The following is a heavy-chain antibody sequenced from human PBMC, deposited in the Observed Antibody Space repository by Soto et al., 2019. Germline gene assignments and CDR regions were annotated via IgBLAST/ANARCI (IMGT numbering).Heavy chain of an antibody. CDR3: AKDLGAGFLGWFDP. V-gene: IGHV3-23*01. D-gene: IGHD3-16*01. J-gene: IGHJ5*02. CDR2: ISGSGGST. Sequence: SCAASGFTFSSYAMSWVRQAPGKGLEWVSAISGSGGSTYYADSVKGRFTISRDNSKNTLYLQMNSLRAEDTAVYYCAKDLGAGFLGWFDPWGQGTLVTVSS. CDR1: GFTFSSYA.